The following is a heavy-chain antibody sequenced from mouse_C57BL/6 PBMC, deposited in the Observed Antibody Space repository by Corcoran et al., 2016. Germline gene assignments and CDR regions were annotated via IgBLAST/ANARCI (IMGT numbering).Heavy chain of an antibody. Sequence: EVQLQQSGPELVKPGASVKISCKASGYTFTDYYMNWVKQSHGKSLEWIGDINPNNGGTSYNQKFKGRATLTVDKSSSTAYMELRSLTSEDSAFYYCAPTGTWFAYWGQGTLVTVSA. CDR2: INPNNGGT. D-gene: IGHD4-1*02. V-gene: IGHV1-26*01. J-gene: IGHJ3*01. CDR3: APTGTWFAY. CDR1: GYTFTDYY.